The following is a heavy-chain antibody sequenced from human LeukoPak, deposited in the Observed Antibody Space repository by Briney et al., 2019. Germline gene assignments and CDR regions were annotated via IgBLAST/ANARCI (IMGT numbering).Heavy chain of an antibody. J-gene: IGHJ3*02. CDR1: GYTFTYRY. Sequence: GASVKVSCKASGYTFTYRYLHWVRQAPGQALEWMGWITPFNGNTNYAQKFQDRVTITRDRSMSTAYMELSSLRSEDTAMYYCARSGCSGGSCYNDAFDIWGQGTMVTVSS. CDR3: ARSGCSGGSCYNDAFDI. D-gene: IGHD2-15*01. CDR2: ITPFNGNT. V-gene: IGHV1-45*02.